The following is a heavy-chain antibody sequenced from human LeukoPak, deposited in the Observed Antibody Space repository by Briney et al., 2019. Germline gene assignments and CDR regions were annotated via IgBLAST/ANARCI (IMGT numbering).Heavy chain of an antibody. J-gene: IGHJ6*02. CDR3: ARVRIDYGGNIYGMDV. CDR1: GGSISSYY. D-gene: IGHD4-23*01. Sequence: PSETLSLTCTVSGGSISSYYWSWIRQPPGKGLEWIGYIYYSGSTNYNPSLRSRVTISVDTSKNQFSLKLSSVTAADTAVYYCARVRIDYGGNIYGMDVWGQGTTVTVSS. V-gene: IGHV4-59*08. CDR2: IYYSGST.